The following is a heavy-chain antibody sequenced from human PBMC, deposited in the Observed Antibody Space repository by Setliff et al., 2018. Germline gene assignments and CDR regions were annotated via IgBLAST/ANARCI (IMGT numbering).Heavy chain of an antibody. Sequence: GESLKISCAASGFTFSNYYMHWVRQAPGKGLVWVSRITSDGSSTTYADSVKGRFTISRDNAKSTLYLQMNSLRAEDTAVYYCARDVFCSGGSCDNWFDPWGQGTLVT. CDR2: ITSDGSST. CDR1: GFTFSNYY. V-gene: IGHV3-74*01. CDR3: ARDVFCSGGSCDNWFDP. J-gene: IGHJ5*02. D-gene: IGHD2-15*01.